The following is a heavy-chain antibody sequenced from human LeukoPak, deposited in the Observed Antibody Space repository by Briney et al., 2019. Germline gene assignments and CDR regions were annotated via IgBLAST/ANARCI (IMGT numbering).Heavy chain of an antibody. CDR3: AREIAAAGTRGVQH. CDR2: IYHSGST. CDR1: GGSISSSNW. J-gene: IGHJ1*01. D-gene: IGHD6-13*01. Sequence: SETLSLTCAVSGGSISSSNWWSWVRQPPGKGLEWIGEIYHSGSTNYNPSLKSRVTISVDKSKNQFSLKLCSVTAADTAVYYCAREIAAAGTRGVQHWGQGTLVTVSS. V-gene: IGHV4-4*02.